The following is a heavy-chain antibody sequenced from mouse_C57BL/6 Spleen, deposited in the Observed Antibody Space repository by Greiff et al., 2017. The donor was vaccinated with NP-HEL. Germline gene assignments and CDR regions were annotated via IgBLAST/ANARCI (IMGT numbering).Heavy chain of an antibody. CDR3: TTDYYGSRLAY. V-gene: IGHV14-4*01. CDR1: GFNIKDDY. D-gene: IGHD1-1*01. CDR2: IDPENGDT. Sequence: EVQLQQSGAELVRPGASVKLSCTASGFNIKDDYMHWVKQRPEQGLEWIGWIDPENGDTEYASKFQGKATITADTSSNTAYLQLSSLTSEDTAVYYCTTDYYGSRLAYWGQGTLVTVSA. J-gene: IGHJ3*01.